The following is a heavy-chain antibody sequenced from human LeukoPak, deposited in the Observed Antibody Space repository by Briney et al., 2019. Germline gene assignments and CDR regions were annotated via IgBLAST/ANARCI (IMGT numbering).Heavy chain of an antibody. CDR3: ARVLYSSGWYDGDY. J-gene: IGHJ4*02. CDR2: INPHSGDT. V-gene: IGHV1-2*02. Sequence: GASVKVPCKASGYTFTGYYIHWVRQAPGQGLEWVGWINPHSGDTNYAQNFQGRVTLTRDTSISTAYLDLSRLRSDDTAVYYCARVLYSSGWYDGDYWGQGTLVTVSS. CDR1: GYTFTGYY. D-gene: IGHD6-19*01.